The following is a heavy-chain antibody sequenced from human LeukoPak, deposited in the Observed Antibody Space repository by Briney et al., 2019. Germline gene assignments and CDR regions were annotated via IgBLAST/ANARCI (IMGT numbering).Heavy chain of an antibody. CDR2: ISAYNGNT. CDR3: ARESRSSWTRFDY. Sequence: ASVKVACKASGYTFTSYGICWVREAPGQGLEWMGWISAYNGNTNYAQKLQGRVNMTTDTATSTAYMELRSLRSDDTAAYYCARESRSSWTRFDYWGQGTLVTVSS. V-gene: IGHV1-18*01. J-gene: IGHJ4*02. CDR1: GYTFTSYG. D-gene: IGHD6-13*01.